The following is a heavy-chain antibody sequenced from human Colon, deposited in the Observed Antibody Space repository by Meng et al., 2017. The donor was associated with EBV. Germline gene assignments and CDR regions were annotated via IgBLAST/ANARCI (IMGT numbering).Heavy chain of an antibody. V-gene: IGHV4-4*02. CDR3: ASLYGDFAF. CDR2: IYYGGST. Sequence: QVPRPQAGPVLVKPAGTLSITCAVSGTSSTSSNWWSWVRQPPGKGLEWIGEIYYGGSTNYNPSPKRRVTISLDESKNQFSLRLASMTAADTAVYYCASLYGDFAFWGQGTLVTVSS. CDR1: GTSSTSSNW. D-gene: IGHD4-17*01. J-gene: IGHJ4*02.